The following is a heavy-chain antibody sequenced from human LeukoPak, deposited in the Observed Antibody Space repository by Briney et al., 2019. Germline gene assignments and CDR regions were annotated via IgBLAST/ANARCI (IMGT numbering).Heavy chain of an antibody. CDR2: IKQDGSEK. J-gene: IGHJ3*02. Sequence: GGTLRLSCAASGFTFSSYAMSWVRQAPGKGVEWVANIKQDGSEKDFVDSVKGRFTISRDIAKNSLYPQMNSLRDEDTAVYSCVRYYRDRGDSKWRAFDIWGQGTMVTVSS. V-gene: IGHV3-7*04. CDR3: VRYYRDRGDSKWRAFDI. D-gene: IGHD2-21*01. CDR1: GFTFSSYA.